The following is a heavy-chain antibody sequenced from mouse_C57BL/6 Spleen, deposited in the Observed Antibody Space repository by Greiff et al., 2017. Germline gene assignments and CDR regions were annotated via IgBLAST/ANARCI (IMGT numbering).Heavy chain of an antibody. J-gene: IGHJ2*01. Sequence: VQLQQSGAELVRPGASVKLSCTASGFNIKDYYMHWVKQRPEQGLEWIGRIDPEDGDTEYAPKFQGKATMTADTSSNTAYLQLSSLTSEDTAVYYCTLHYGSSLFDYWGQGTTLTVSS. CDR2: IDPEDGDT. V-gene: IGHV14-1*01. D-gene: IGHD1-1*01. CDR3: TLHYGSSLFDY. CDR1: GFNIKDYY.